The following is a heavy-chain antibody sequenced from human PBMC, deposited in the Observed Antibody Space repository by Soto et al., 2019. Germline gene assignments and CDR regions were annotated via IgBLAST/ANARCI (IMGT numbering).Heavy chain of an antibody. Sequence: QLQLQESGPGLVKPPETLSLTCSVSGGSISSSSYYWGWVRQPPGKGLEWIGSIDYSGSTYYNPSLNGRVPIFLDTSNNQFSLRLNSVTAADTAVYYCAREWNYHGEGWFDPWGQGTLVTVSS. D-gene: IGHD1-7*01. CDR3: AREWNYHGEGWFDP. J-gene: IGHJ5*02. V-gene: IGHV4-39*02. CDR2: IDYSGST. CDR1: GGSISSSSYY.